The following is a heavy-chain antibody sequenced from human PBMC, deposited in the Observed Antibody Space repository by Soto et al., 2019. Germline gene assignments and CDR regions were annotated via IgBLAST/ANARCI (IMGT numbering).Heavy chain of an antibody. CDR3: ARMEDFDY. CDR2: IXXXNGXX. J-gene: IGHJ4*02. V-gene: IGHV1-18*01. Sequence: GXSVKVSCKASGFTFTSYGISWVRQAPGQGXXXXXXIXXXNGXXKHXXXXXXXVXXXKXXXTSKAYMELRRLRSDDTAVYYCARMEDFDYWGQGTLVNVS. CDR1: GFTFTSYG. D-gene: IGHD1-1*01.